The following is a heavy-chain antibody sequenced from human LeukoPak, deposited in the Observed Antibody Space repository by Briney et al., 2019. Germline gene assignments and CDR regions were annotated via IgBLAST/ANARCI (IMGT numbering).Heavy chain of an antibody. CDR1: GFTFSSYG. CDR3: ARGGGARPDY. V-gene: IGHV3-48*02. J-gene: IGHJ4*02. D-gene: IGHD3-10*01. Sequence: TGGSLRLSCTASGFTFSSYGMNWVRQAPGKGLKWVSYISSSSSAINYADSVKGRFTISRDNAKNSLFLQMKSLRDEDTAMYYCARGGGARPDYWGQGTLVTVSS. CDR2: ISSSSSAI.